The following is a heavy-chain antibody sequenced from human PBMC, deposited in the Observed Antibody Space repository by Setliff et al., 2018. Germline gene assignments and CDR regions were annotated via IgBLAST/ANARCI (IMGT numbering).Heavy chain of an antibody. CDR3: ARSDDNFQYPDY. D-gene: IGHD1-1*01. V-gene: IGHV4-39*01. CDR2: IYYSGKT. CDR1: GASVSNVNYY. J-gene: IGHJ4*01. Sequence: SETLSLTCSVSGASVSNVNYYWGWIRQPPGKGLEWVASIYYSGKTYSNPSFKSRVTMSLDKSKNQFSLKLASVTAADTALYYCARSDDNFQYPDYWGQGTLVTVSS.